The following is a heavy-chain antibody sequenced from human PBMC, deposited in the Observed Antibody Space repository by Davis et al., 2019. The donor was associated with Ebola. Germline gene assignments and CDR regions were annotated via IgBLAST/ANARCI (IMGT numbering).Heavy chain of an antibody. CDR3: AKSRYYDSSVDPFGY. J-gene: IGHJ4*02. V-gene: IGHV1-18*01. CDR1: GYSFINYF. Sequence: ASVKVSCKASGYSFINYFIHWVRQAPAQGLQWMGRINPYSGGTNYAQKLQGRVTMTTDTSTSTAYMELRSLRCDDTAVYYCAKSRYYDSSVDPFGYWGQGTLVTVSS. CDR2: INPYSGGT. D-gene: IGHD3-22*01.